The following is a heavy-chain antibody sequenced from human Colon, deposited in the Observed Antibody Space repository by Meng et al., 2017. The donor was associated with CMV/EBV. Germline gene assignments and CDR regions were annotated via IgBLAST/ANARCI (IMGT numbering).Heavy chain of an antibody. Sequence: GGSLRLSCAASGFTFSSYEMNWVRQAPGKGLEWVSYISSSGSTIYYADSVKGRFTISRDNAKNSLYLQMNSLRAEDTAVYYCARERGDFWSGRGSFDYWGQGTLVTVFS. CDR3: ARERGDFWSGRGSFDY. CDR2: ISSSGSTI. CDR1: GFTFSSYE. V-gene: IGHV3-48*03. J-gene: IGHJ4*02. D-gene: IGHD3-3*01.